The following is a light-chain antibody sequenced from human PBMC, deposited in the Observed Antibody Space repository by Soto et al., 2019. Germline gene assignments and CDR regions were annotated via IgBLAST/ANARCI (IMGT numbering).Light chain of an antibody. CDR1: QSVSNN. CDR2: GAS. Sequence: EIVMTQSPATLSVSPGERATLSCRASQSVSNNLAWYQQKPGQAPRLVIYGASTRATGIPARFTGSGSGTEFTLTISSLQSEDFAFYFCQQYDDWPWTFGQGTKV. CDR3: QQYDDWPWT. J-gene: IGKJ1*01. V-gene: IGKV3-15*01.